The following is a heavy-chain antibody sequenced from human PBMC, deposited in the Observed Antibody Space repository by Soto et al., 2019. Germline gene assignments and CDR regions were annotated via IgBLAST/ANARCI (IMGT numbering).Heavy chain of an antibody. Sequence: PGGSLRLSCAASGFTFSSYAMSWVRQAPGKGMEWVSAISGSGGSRYYADSVTGRFTISRDNSKNTLYRQMNSLRAEDTPVHYFAKDPPLWSQRWFDPWGPGTLVTVSS. CDR3: AKDPPLWSQRWFDP. CDR2: ISGSGGSR. CDR1: GFTFSSYA. V-gene: IGHV3-23*01. D-gene: IGHD2-8*02. J-gene: IGHJ5*02.